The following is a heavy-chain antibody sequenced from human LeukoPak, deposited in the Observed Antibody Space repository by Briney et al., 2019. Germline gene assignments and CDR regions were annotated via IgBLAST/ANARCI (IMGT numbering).Heavy chain of an antibody. CDR1: GGSITSGRYY. CDR3: ARGVVTDDYCMDV. CDR2: LYTNDNT. V-gene: IGHV4-61*02. D-gene: IGHD2-21*02. Sequence: SETLSLTCSVSGGSITSGRYYWTWIRQPAGKGLEWIGRLYTNDNTNYDPSLESRVTISVDTSKSQFYLQLTSVTAGDTAVYFCARGVVTDDYCMDVWGKGITVIVSS. J-gene: IGHJ6*03.